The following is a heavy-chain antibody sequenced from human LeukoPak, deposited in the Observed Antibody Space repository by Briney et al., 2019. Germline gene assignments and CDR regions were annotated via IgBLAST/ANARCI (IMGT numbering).Heavy chain of an antibody. CDR2: IYHSGST. Sequence: SETLSLTCAVSGYSISSGYYWGWIRQPPGKGLEWIGSIYHSGSTYYNPSLKSRVTISVDTSKNQFSLKLSSVTAAVTAVYYCARHTWSGYSARFDPWGQGTLVTVSS. CDR3: ARHTWSGYSARFDP. J-gene: IGHJ5*02. V-gene: IGHV4-38-2*01. D-gene: IGHD3-3*01. CDR1: GYSISSGYY.